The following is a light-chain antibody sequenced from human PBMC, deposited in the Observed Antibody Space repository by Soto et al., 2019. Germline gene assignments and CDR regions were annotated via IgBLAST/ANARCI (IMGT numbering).Light chain of an antibody. CDR2: DAS. J-gene: IGKJ4*01. V-gene: IGKV1-13*02. CDR3: QQFNSYLPLT. Sequence: AIQLTQSPSSLSASVGDRVTITCRASQGISSDLTWYQQKPGKAPKLLIYDASSLESGVPSRFSGSGSGTDFTLTISSLQPEDFATYYCQQFNSYLPLTFGGGTKVEIK. CDR1: QGISSD.